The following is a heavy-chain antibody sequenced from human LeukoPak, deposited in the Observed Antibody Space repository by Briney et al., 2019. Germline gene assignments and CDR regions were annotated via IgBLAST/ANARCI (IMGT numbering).Heavy chain of an antibody. V-gene: IGHV1-3*01. D-gene: IGHD3-22*01. CDR1: GYTFINYA. CDR3: ARVAYYYDSSGYQAYFQH. CDR2: IHAGTGNT. Sequence: ASVKVSCKASGYTFINYAIHWVRQAPGQRLEWMGWIHAGTGNTKYSQKFQGRVTITRDTSANTVYMELSSLRSEDTAVYYCARVAYYYDSSGYQAYFQHWGQGTLVTVSS. J-gene: IGHJ1*01.